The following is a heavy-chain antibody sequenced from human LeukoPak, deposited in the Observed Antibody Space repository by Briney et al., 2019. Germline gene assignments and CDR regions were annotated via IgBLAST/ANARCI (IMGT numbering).Heavy chain of an antibody. CDR1: GGTFSSYA. D-gene: IGHD4-11*01. CDR2: INPKSGDP. CDR3: ARDPGHDTSNYGGLDF. Sequence: ASVKVSCKASGGTFSSYAISWVRQAPGQGLEWMGWINPKSGDPIYVQEFQGRVTLTRDTSIDTVYLELSSLKSDDTAVYYRARDPGHDTSNYGGLDFWGQGTLVTVSS. V-gene: IGHV1-2*02. J-gene: IGHJ4*02.